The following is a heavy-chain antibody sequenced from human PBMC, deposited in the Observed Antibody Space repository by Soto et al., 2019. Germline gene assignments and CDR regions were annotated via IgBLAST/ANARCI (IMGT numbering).Heavy chain of an antibody. V-gene: IGHV1-69*01. CDR3: ASSVAGNGYYYYYGMDV. CDR2: IIPIFGTA. CDR1: GGTFSSYA. J-gene: IGHJ6*02. D-gene: IGHD6-19*01. Sequence: KVSCKXSGGTFSSYAISWVRQAPGQGLEWMGGIIPIFGTANYAQKFQGRVTITADESTSTAYMELSSLRSEDTAVYYCASSVAGNGYYYYYGMDVWGQGTTVTVSS.